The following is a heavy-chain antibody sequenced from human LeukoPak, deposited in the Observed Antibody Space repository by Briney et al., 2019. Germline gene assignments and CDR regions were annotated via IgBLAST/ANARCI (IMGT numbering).Heavy chain of an antibody. CDR1: GFTLSSYW. J-gene: IGHJ6*04. Sequence: GGSLRLSCKASGFTLSSYWMTWVRQAPGKGLEWVANIQQDGNEKYYVDSVRGRFTISRDSAENSLYLQMDSLRAEDTAVYSCARGWCPYCHGMGDWGKGTTVTVSS. CDR2: IQQDGNEK. V-gene: IGHV3-7*03. CDR3: ARGWCPYCHGMGD. D-gene: IGHD2-15*01.